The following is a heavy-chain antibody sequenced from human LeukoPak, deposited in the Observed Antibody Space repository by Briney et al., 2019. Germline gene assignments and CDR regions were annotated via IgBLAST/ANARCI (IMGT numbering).Heavy chain of an antibody. CDR3: ARSRGKPNYFDY. D-gene: IGHD1-14*01. J-gene: IGHJ4*02. CDR2: INPNSGGT. V-gene: IGHV1-2*02. CDR1: GYTFTGYY. Sequence: ASVKVSCKASGYTFTGYYMRWVRQAPGQGLEWMGWINPNSGGTNYARKFQGRVTMTRDTSISTAYMELSRLRSDDTAVYYCARSRGKPNYFDYWGQGTLVTVSS.